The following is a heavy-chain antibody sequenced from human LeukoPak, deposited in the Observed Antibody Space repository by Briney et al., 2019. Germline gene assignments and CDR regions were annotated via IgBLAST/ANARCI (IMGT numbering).Heavy chain of an antibody. V-gene: IGHV4-39*01. J-gene: IGHJ4*02. CDR3: ASQLFPLAVSGFDY. CDR2: IYYSGST. D-gene: IGHD3-3*02. Sequence: PSETESLTCTVSGGSISSSTYYWGWIRQTPGKGLEWIGTIYYSGSTYYNPSLKSRVTISVDTSKNQFSLKLSSVTAADTAVYYCASQLFPLAVSGFDYWGQGTLVTVSS. CDR1: GGSISSSTYY.